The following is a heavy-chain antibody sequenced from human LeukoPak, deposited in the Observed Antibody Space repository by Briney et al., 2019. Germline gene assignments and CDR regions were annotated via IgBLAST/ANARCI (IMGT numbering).Heavy chain of an antibody. CDR1: GGSISSGGYS. V-gene: IGHV4-30-2*01. J-gene: IGHJ1*01. CDR2: IFHSGST. CDR3: ARGIPDYYDSSGYYFQH. D-gene: IGHD3-22*01. Sequence: PSETLSLTCAVSGGSISSGGYSWSWIRQPPGKCLEWIGYIFHSGSTYYNPSLMSRVTISVDRPKVQFSLKLSSVTAADAAVYYCARGIPDYYDSSGYYFQHWGQGTLVTVSS.